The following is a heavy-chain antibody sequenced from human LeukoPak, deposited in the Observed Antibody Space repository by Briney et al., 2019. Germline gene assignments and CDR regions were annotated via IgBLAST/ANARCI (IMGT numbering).Heavy chain of an antibody. J-gene: IGHJ4*02. CDR2: VDYSGST. V-gene: IGHV4-59*08. D-gene: IGHD4-23*01. Sequence: SETLSLTCTVSGGSISSYYWSWIRQPPGKGLEWLAYVDYSGSTAYNPSLNGRVAISPDTSKNQFSLNLRSVTAADTAVYYCARLNGGNWGPGILVTVSS. CDR1: GGSISSYY. CDR3: ARLNGGN.